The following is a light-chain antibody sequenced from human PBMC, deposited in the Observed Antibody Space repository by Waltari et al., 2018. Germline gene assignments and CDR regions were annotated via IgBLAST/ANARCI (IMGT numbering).Light chain of an antibody. CDR2: LNNDGSH. Sequence: QLVLTQSPSASAPLGASVKLTCTLSSGHSYYAIAWHQQQPEKGPRFLMILNNDGSHNKGDGIPDRFSGSSSGAECYLTISSLQSEDEADYYCQTWGTGIPVFGGGTKLTVL. V-gene: IGLV4-69*01. CDR3: QTWGTGIPV. CDR1: SGHSYYA. J-gene: IGLJ3*02.